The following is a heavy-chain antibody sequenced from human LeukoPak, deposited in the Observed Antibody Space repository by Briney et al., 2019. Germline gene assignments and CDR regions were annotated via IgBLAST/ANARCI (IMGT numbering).Heavy chain of an antibody. CDR1: GFTFDDYA. CDR2: ISGFGDT. Sequence: QSGGSLRLSCAASGFTFDDYAMHWVRQAPGKGLEWVSVISGFGDTYYADSVKGRFTISRDNSKNTLYLQMNSLRAEDTAVYYCARGDYHSKFDYWGQGTLVTVSS. J-gene: IGHJ4*02. CDR3: ARGDYHSKFDY. D-gene: IGHD4-17*01. V-gene: IGHV3-53*01.